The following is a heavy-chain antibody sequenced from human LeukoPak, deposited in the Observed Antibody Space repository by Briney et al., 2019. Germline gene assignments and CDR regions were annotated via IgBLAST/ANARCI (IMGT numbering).Heavy chain of an antibody. CDR1: RGSISSYY. CDR3: ARGYSGYDPTYFDY. J-gene: IGHJ4*02. CDR2: MYYSGNT. Sequence: SETLSLTCTVSRGSISSYYWSWIRQPPGKGLEWIGYMYYSGNTKYNPSLKSRVTISGDTSKKQFSLKLSSVTAADTAVYYCARGYSGYDPTYFDYWGPGTLVTVSS. D-gene: IGHD5-12*01. V-gene: IGHV4-59*01.